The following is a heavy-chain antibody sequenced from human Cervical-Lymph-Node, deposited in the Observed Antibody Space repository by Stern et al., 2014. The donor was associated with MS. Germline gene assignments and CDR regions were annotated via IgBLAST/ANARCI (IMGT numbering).Heavy chain of an antibody. Sequence: VQLLESGPGLVKPSGTLSLTCAVSGGSISNTNWWGWVRQTPGMGLEGIGVIYNGGTTNFSPSLKSRVTMSVDQSKTHFPLELKSVTAADTAVYYCARVYSGYNWFDYWGQGTLVTVSS. D-gene: IGHD5-12*01. J-gene: IGHJ4*02. V-gene: IGHV4-4*02. CDR3: ARVYSGYNWFDY. CDR1: GGSISNTNW. CDR2: IYNGGTT.